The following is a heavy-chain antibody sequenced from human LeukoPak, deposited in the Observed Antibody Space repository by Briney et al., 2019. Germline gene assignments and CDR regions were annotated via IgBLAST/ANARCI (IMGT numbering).Heavy chain of an antibody. V-gene: IGHV4-39*07. J-gene: IGHJ4*02. CDR2: IYYSGST. Sequence: PSETLSLTCTVTGGSISSSSYYWGWIRQPPGKGLEWIGSIYYSGSTYYNPSLKSRVTISVDTSKNQFSLKLSSVTAADTAVYYCARAKPTYYYDSSGRIFDYWGQGTLVTVSS. CDR3: ARAKPTYYYDSSGRIFDY. D-gene: IGHD3-22*01. CDR1: GGSISSSSYY.